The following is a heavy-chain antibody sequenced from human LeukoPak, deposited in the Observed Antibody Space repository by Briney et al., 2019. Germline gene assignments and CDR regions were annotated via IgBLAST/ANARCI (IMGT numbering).Heavy chain of an antibody. CDR2: IYYSGST. CDR1: GGSISSYY. D-gene: IGHD6-19*01. V-gene: IGHV4-59*01. Sequence: KPSETLSLTCTVSGGSISSYYWSWIRQPPGKGLEWIGYIYYSGSTNYNPSLKSRVTISVDTSKNQFSLKLSSVTAADTAVYYCARDLAVAGTDYYYYGMDVWGKGTTVIVSS. CDR3: ARDLAVAGTDYYYYGMDV. J-gene: IGHJ6*04.